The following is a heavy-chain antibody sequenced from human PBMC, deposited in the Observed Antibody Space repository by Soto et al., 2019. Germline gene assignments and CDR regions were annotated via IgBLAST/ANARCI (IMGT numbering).Heavy chain of an antibody. CDR2: ISWDGGST. J-gene: IGHJ6*02. V-gene: IGHV3-43*01. CDR1: GFTLGGYA. CDR3: AKDRSCSSTSCYHYCYYGMCV. Sequence: GGSLRLSCAASGFTLGGYAMHWVRQAPGKGLEWVSGISWDGGSTYYADSVKGRFTISRDNSKNSLYLQMNSLRTEDTALYYCAKDRSCSSTSCYHYCYYGMCVRGQGTTVTVFS. D-gene: IGHD2-2*01.